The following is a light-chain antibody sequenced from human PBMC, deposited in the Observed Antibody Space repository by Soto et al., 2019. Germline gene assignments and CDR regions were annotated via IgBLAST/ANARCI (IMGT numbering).Light chain of an antibody. CDR3: QQSYSTPLT. J-gene: IGKJ5*01. CDR1: QSISSY. Sequence: IHITQSPSSLSASVGDRFTIACRASQSISSYLNWYQQKPGKAPKLLIYAASSLPSGVPSRFSGSGSGTDFTLTISSLQPEDFATYYCQQSYSTPLTFGPGTRMEIK. V-gene: IGKV1-39*01. CDR2: AAS.